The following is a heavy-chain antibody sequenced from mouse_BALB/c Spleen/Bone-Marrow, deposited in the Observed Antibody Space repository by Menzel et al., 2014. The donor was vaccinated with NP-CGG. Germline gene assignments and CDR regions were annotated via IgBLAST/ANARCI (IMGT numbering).Heavy chain of an antibody. J-gene: IGHJ4*01. Sequence: EVKLMESGGGLVQPGGSLKLSCAASGFTFSSYTVSWVRRTPEKRLEWVAYISNGGGSTYYPDTVKGRFTISRDNAKSTLYLQMSSLKSEDTAMYYCARQLGLRWAMDYWGQGTSVTVSS. D-gene: IGHD3-1*01. V-gene: IGHV5-12-2*01. CDR2: ISNGGGST. CDR1: GFTFSSYT. CDR3: ARQLGLRWAMDY.